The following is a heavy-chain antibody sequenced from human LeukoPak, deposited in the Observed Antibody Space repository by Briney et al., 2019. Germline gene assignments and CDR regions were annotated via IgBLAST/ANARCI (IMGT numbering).Heavy chain of an antibody. CDR1: GGSISSYH. D-gene: IGHD5-18*01. Sequence: SETLSLTCTVSGGSISSYHWSWIRQPPGKGLEWFGYIYNTGSTNYNPSLESRVTISVDPSKNQFSLKLSSVTAADTAVYYCARDQRGYTYGYRASSWFDPWGQGTLVTVSS. CDR3: ARDQRGYTYGYRASSWFDP. J-gene: IGHJ5*02. V-gene: IGHV4-59*01. CDR2: IYNTGST.